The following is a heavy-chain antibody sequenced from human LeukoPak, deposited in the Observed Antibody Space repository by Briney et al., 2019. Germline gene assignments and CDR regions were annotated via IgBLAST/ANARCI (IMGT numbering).Heavy chain of an antibody. J-gene: IGHJ5*02. D-gene: IGHD3-22*01. Sequence: SETLSLTCAVYGGSFSGYYWSWIRQPPGKGLEWIGEINHSGSTNYNPSLKSRVTISVDTSKNQFSLKLSPVTAADTAVYYCAREGVYDSSGSRWFDPWGQGTLVTVSS. V-gene: IGHV4-34*01. CDR3: AREGVYDSSGSRWFDP. CDR1: GGSFSGYY. CDR2: INHSGST.